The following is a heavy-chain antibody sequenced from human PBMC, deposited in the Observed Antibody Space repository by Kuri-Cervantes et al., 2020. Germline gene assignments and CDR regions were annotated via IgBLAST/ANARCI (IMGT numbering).Heavy chain of an antibody. CDR2: ISWNSGSI. CDR1: GFTFDDYA. CDR3: AKDMPGDYVGAFDI. D-gene: IGHD4-17*01. V-gene: IGHV3-9*01. Sequence: LSLTCAASGFTFDDYAMHWVRQAPGKGLEWVSGISWNSGSIGYADSVKGRFTISRDNAKNSLYLQMNSLRAEDTALYYCAKDMPGDYVGAFDIWGQGTMVTVSS. J-gene: IGHJ3*02.